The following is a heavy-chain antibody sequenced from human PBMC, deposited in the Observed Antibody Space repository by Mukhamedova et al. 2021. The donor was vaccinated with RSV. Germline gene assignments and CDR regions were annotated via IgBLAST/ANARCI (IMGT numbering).Heavy chain of an antibody. Sequence: SMNWVRQAPGKGLEWVSSISSSSSYIYYADSVKGRFTISRDNAKNSLYLQMNSLRAEDTAVYYCAREDFFYQFEPWGQGTLVTV. D-gene: IGHD2-2*01. CDR3: AREDFFYQFEP. J-gene: IGHJ5*02. CDR1: S. V-gene: IGHV3-21*01. CDR2: ISSSSSYI.